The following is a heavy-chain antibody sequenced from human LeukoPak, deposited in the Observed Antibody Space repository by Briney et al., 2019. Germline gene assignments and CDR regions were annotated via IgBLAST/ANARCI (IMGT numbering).Heavy chain of an antibody. CDR3: ARVDYGDYVLGFDY. V-gene: IGHV4-31*03. CDR2: IYYSGST. J-gene: IGHJ4*02. Sequence: HPSQTLSLTCTVSGGSISSGGYYWSWIRQHPGKGLEWIGYIYYSGSTYYNPSLKSRVTISVDTSKNQFSLKLSSVTAADTAVYYRARVDYGDYVLGFDYWGQGTLVTVSS. D-gene: IGHD4-17*01. CDR1: GGSISSGGYY.